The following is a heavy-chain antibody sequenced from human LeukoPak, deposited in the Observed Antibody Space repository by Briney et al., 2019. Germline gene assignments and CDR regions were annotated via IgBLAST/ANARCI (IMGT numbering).Heavy chain of an antibody. CDR3: ARAEGGLRFMGRGVTITSPDY. J-gene: IGHJ4*02. CDR2: IFQSGTT. Sequence: SETLSLTCSVSGHSINSGYFWGWIRQPPGRGLVLIVIIFQSGTTYYNPSLKSRVTISLDTSKNHFALNLTSVPAADTAVYFCARAEGGLRFMGRGVTITSPDYWGQGTLVTVSS. CDR1: GHSINSGYF. V-gene: IGHV4-38-2*02. D-gene: IGHD3-10*01.